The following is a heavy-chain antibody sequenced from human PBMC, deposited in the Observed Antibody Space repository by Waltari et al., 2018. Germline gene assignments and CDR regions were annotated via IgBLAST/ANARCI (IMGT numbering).Heavy chain of an antibody. CDR2: INHSGRT. Sequence: QVQLQQWGAGLLKPSETLSLTCAVYGGSFSGYYWSWIRQPPGKGLEWIWEINHSGRTNYNPSLKSRVTISVDTAKNQFSLKLSSVTAADTAVYYCARGSPYCTNGVCYTMFDYWGQGTLVTVSS. CDR1: GGSFSGYY. J-gene: IGHJ4*02. V-gene: IGHV4-34*01. D-gene: IGHD2-8*01. CDR3: ARGSPYCTNGVCYTMFDY.